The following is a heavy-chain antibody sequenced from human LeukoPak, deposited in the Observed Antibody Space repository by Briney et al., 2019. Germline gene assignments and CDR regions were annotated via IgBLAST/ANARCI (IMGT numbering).Heavy chain of an antibody. CDR1: DDFIRTES. Sequence: SETLSLTCTVSDDFIRTESWTWIRQPPGKGLEYIGYISYSGTTDYKPSLESRVTISRGPSKNQFSLSLTSVTAADTAVYYCAGSNYSGYDQDYWGQGTLVTVSS. CDR3: AGSNYSGYDQDY. D-gene: IGHD5-12*01. J-gene: IGHJ4*02. CDR2: ISYSGTT. V-gene: IGHV4-59*08.